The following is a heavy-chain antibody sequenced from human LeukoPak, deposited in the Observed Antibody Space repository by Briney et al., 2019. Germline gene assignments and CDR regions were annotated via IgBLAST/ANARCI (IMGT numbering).Heavy chain of an antibody. J-gene: IGHJ5*02. Sequence: SETLSLTCAVYGGSFSGYYWSWIRQPPGKGLEWIGEINHSGSTSYNPSLKSRVTISVDTSKNQFSLKLSSVTAADTAVYYCARAPYYDILTGYYQDNWFDPWGQGTLVTVSS. CDR3: ARAPYYDILTGYYQDNWFDP. V-gene: IGHV4-34*01. CDR1: GGSFSGYY. D-gene: IGHD3-9*01. CDR2: INHSGST.